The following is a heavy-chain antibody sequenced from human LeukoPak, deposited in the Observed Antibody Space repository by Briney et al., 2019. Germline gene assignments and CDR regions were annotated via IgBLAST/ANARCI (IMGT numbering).Heavy chain of an antibody. J-gene: IGHJ4*02. CDR2: IWYDGTNK. D-gene: IGHD1-1*01. V-gene: IGHV3-33*06. Sequence: GGSLRLSCAASGFTFSDEYMSWIRQAPGKGLEWVAVIWYDGTNKYYADSVKGRFTISRDNSKNTLYLQMNSLRAEDTAVYYCAKDVTTGTLALDYWGQGTLVTVSS. CDR1: GFTFSDEY. CDR3: AKDVTTGTLALDY.